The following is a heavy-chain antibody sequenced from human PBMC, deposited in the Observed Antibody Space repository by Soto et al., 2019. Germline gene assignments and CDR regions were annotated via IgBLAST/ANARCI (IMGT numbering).Heavy chain of an antibody. J-gene: IGHJ4*02. Sequence: QVQLQESGPGLLKSSETLSLTCSVSGSSIGSYYWTWIRQPPGKGLAWIGYIFYRGRTKYNPSIESRVTISMDTSETHFSLELTSVTAADTAVYFCARGDCIGGRCYYYWGQGTLVTVSS. D-gene: IGHD2-15*01. CDR1: GSSIGSYY. CDR2: IFYRGRT. CDR3: ARGDCIGGRCYYY. V-gene: IGHV4-59*01.